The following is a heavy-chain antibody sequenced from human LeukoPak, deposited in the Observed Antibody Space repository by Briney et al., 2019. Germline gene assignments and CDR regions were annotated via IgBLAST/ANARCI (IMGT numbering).Heavy chain of an antibody. CDR3: AKDLFSGSGRAGNMDV. D-gene: IGHD3-10*01. J-gene: IGHJ6*03. Sequence: GGSLRLFCEASGFTFDNYVMAWFRQARGKGLEWVSTISAHFPNTYCADSGRGRFTISADNSNRTLYLQINSLRAGDTAVYYSAKDLFSGSGRAGNMDVWGKGTTVTVSS. CDR1: GFTFDNYV. CDR2: ISAHFPNT. V-gene: IGHV3-23*01.